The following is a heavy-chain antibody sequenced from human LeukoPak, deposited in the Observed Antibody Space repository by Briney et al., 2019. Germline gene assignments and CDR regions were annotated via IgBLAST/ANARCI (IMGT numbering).Heavy chain of an antibody. D-gene: IGHD2-21*01. CDR1: GYTFTGYY. J-gene: IGHJ5*02. Sequence: ASVKVSCKASGYTFTGYYVHWVRQAPGQGLEWMGRINPNSGGTNYAQKFQGRVTMTRDTSISTAYMELSRLRSDDTAVYYCARGRFPENWFDPWGQGTLVTVSS. CDR3: ARGRFPENWFDP. CDR2: INPNSGGT. V-gene: IGHV1-2*06.